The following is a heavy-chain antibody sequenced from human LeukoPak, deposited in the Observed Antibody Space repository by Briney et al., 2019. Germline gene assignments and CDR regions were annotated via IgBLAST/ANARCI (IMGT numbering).Heavy chain of an antibody. Sequence: GESLKISCKGSGYSFTSYWISWVRQMPGKGLEWMGRIDPSDSYTNYSPSFQGHATISADKSISTAYLQWSSLKASDTAMYYCARQTVDTAMVYYYYGMDVWGQGTTVTVSS. CDR1: GYSFTSYW. V-gene: IGHV5-10-1*01. J-gene: IGHJ6*02. CDR3: ARQTVDTAMVYYYYGMDV. D-gene: IGHD5-18*01. CDR2: IDPSDSYT.